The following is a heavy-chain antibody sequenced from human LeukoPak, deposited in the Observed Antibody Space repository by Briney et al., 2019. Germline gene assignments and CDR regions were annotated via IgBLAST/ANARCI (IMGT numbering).Heavy chain of an antibody. D-gene: IGHD2-15*01. CDR1: GYTFTGYY. V-gene: IGHV1-2*02. CDR3: AREVGYCSGGGCSDWFDP. CDR2: INPNSGGT. J-gene: IGHJ5*02. Sequence: GASVKVSCKASGYTFTGYYMHWVRQAPGQGLEWMGWINPNSGGTNYAQKFQGRVTMTRDTSISTAYMELSRLRSDDTAVYYCAREVGYCSGGGCSDWFDPWGQGTLVTVSS.